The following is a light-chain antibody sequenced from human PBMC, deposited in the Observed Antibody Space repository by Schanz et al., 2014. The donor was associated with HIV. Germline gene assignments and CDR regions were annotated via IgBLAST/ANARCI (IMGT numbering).Light chain of an antibody. Sequence: QSVLTQPPSVSGAPGQRVTISCTGSSSNIGAGYDVHWYQQLPGTAPKLLIYGNNNRPSGVPDRFSGSKSGTSASLAITGLQAEDEADYFCQSYDNRLSVVVFGGGTKVTVL. J-gene: IGLJ2*01. CDR2: GNN. CDR3: QSYDNRLSVVV. V-gene: IGLV1-40*01. CDR1: SSNIGAGYD.